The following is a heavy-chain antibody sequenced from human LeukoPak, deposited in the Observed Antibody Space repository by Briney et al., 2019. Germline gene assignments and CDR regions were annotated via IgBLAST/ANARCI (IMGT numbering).Heavy chain of an antibody. CDR1: GGSVSSSSYY. CDR3: ARGDCSSTSCYYRVWFDP. CDR2: IYYSGST. Sequence: PSETLSLTCTVSGGSVSSSSYYWSWIRQPPGKGLEWIGYIYYSGSTNYNPSLKSRVTISVDTSKNQFSLKLSSVTAADTAVYYCARGDCSSTSCYYRVWFDPWGQGTLVTVSS. V-gene: IGHV4-61*01. D-gene: IGHD2-2*01. J-gene: IGHJ5*02.